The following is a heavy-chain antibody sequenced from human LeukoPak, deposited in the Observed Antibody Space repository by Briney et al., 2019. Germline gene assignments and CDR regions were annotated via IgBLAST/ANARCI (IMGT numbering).Heavy chain of an antibody. CDR3: ARSAYNSDPTAFDV. V-gene: IGHV3-30-3*01. D-gene: IGHD5-24*01. J-gene: IGHJ3*01. Sequence: GGSLRLSCAASGFTFSSYAMHWVRQAPGKGLEWVAVISYDGSNKYYADSVKGRFTISRDNARNSVYLQMSSLRDEDTAVFFCARSAYNSDPTAFDVWGRGTMVTVSS. CDR2: ISYDGSNK. CDR1: GFTFSSYA.